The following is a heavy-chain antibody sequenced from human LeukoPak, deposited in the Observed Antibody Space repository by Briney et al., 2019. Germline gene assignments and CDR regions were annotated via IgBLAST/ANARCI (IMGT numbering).Heavy chain of an antibody. D-gene: IGHD3-3*01. CDR2: IYYTGSI. CDR1: YGSMYSYY. CDR3: ARPSSGFWSGEYYFDY. V-gene: IGHV4-59*08. J-gene: IGHJ4*02. Sequence: SETLSLTCTISYGSMYSYYWSWIRQPPGKGLEWIGYIYYTGSINYNPSLKSRVSISIDTPKNQFSLKLSSVTAADTAVYYCARPSSGFWSGEYYFDYWGQGTLVTVSS.